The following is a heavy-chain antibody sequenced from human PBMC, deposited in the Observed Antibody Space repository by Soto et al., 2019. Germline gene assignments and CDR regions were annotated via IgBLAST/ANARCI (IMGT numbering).Heavy chain of an antibody. D-gene: IGHD3-22*01. CDR3: AKWHTYCYNSRAYSGFDC. CDR1: GFTISSSA. V-gene: IGHV3-23*01. Sequence: HPGGSLRLSCAASGFTISSSAMTYVRQTPGTGVERGSAMSGGGEDTCCAGAGKGRFAFCRENCNVTVFLQMNSQRAKDTATDYGAKWHTYCYNSRAYSGFDCGGGGALVTV. CDR2: MSGGGEDT. J-gene: IGHJ4*02.